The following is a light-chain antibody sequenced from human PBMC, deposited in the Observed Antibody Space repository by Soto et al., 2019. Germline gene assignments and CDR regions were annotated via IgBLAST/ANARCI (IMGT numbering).Light chain of an antibody. CDR3: QQYGSSPTT. CDR2: GAS. Sequence: EIVLTQSPATLSLPPGERATLSCRASQSVSSYLAWYQQKPGQAPRLLFFGASIRATGIPDRFSGSGSGTDFTLTISRLEPEDSAVYHCQQYGSSPTTFGQGTKVDIK. J-gene: IGKJ1*01. V-gene: IGKV3-20*01. CDR1: QSVSSY.